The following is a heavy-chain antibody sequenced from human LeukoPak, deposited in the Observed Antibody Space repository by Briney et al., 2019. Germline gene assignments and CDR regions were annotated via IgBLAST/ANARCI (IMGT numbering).Heavy chain of an antibody. D-gene: IGHD3-22*01. V-gene: IGHV3-15*01. CDR3: TTDPAGTTMIVVVGY. CDR1: GFTFSNAW. Sequence: GGSLRLSCAASGFTFSNAWMSWVRQAPGKGLEWVGRIKSKTDGGTTDYAAPVKGRFTISRDDSKNTLYLQMNSLKTEDTAVYYCTTDPAGTTMIVVVGYWGQGTLVTVSS. CDR2: IKSKTDGGTT. J-gene: IGHJ4*02.